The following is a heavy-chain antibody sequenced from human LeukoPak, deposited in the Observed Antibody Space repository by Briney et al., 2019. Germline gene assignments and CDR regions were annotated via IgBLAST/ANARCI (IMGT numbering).Heavy chain of an antibody. CDR1: GFPFSNYA. D-gene: IGHD2-2*01. J-gene: IGHJ4*02. CDR2: INGSGGST. Sequence: PGGSLSLSCAASGFPFSNYAMSWVRQAPGKGLEWVSAINGSGGSTYYADSVKGRFTISRDKSKNTLYLQLNSLRADDTAVYYCVKDGGQLPCYWGQGTLVTVSS. CDR3: VKDGGQLPCY. V-gene: IGHV3-23*01.